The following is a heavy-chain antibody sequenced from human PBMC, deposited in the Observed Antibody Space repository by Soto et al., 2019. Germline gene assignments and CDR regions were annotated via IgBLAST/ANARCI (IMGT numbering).Heavy chain of an antibody. CDR1: GGSFSGYY. D-gene: IGHD3-10*01. CDR2: INHSGST. J-gene: IGHJ6*02. V-gene: IGHV4-34*01. Sequence: SETLSLTCAVYGGSFSGYYWSWIRQPPGKGLEWIGEINHSGSTNYNPSLKSRVTISVATSKNKFSLKLSSVTAADTAVYYCARGSRYYGAGSYYYYYGMDVWGQGTTVTVSS. CDR3: ARGSRYYGAGSYYYYYGMDV.